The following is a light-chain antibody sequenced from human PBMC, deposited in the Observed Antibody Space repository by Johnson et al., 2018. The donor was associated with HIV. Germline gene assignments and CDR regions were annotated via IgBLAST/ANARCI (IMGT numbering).Light chain of an antibody. CDR3: GTGDSSLRGYV. CDR2: ENN. V-gene: IGLV1-51*02. J-gene: IGLJ1*01. Sequence: HSVLTQPPSVSAAPGQKVTISCSGSSSNVGNNYVSWYQCLPGTAPKLLIFENNKRPSGIPDRFSGSKSGTSATLGITGLQTGDEADYYCGTGDSSLRGYVFGAGTKITVL. CDR1: SSNVGNNY.